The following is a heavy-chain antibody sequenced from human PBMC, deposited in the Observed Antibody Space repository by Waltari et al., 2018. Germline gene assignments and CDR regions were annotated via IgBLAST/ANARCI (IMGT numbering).Heavy chain of an antibody. CDR2: INHSGIT. Sequence: QVQLQQWGAGLLKPSETLSLTCAVYGGSVSAYYWSWIRLPPGKGLEWIGEINHSGITNYTPSRKSRVTISVDTSKNQFSLKLSSVTAADTAVYYCASWGEQYFDYWGQGTLVTVSS. V-gene: IGHV4-34*01. CDR1: GGSVSAYY. J-gene: IGHJ4*02. D-gene: IGHD3-16*01. CDR3: ASWGEQYFDY.